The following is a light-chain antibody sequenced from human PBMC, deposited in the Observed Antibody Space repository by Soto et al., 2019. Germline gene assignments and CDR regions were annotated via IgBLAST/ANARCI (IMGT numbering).Light chain of an antibody. CDR3: SSYTSSSTRYA. J-gene: IGLJ1*01. Sequence: QSALTQPASVSGSPGQSITISCTGTSSDVGGYNYVSWYQQHPGKAPKLMIYEVSNWPSGVSNRFSGSKSGNTASLTISGLQAEDEADYYCSSYTSSSTRYAFGTGTKVTVL. V-gene: IGLV2-14*01. CDR1: SSDVGGYNY. CDR2: EVS.